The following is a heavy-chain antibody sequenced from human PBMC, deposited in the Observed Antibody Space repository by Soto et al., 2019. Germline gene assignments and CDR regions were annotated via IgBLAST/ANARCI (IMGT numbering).Heavy chain of an antibody. D-gene: IGHD6-13*01. CDR1: GGSIRWSSYY. V-gene: IGHV4-39*01. J-gene: IGHJ4*02. CDR2: IYFAGNT. Sequence: QLQLQESGPGQVKPSETLSLTCTVSGGSIRWSSYYWGWIRQPPGKGLEWIGSIYFAGNTFYNSSLESRVAISVDMSKNQFSLKVSSVTAADTAVYFRARHVRAAGLSIDYWGQGTLVTVSS. CDR3: ARHVRAAGLSIDY.